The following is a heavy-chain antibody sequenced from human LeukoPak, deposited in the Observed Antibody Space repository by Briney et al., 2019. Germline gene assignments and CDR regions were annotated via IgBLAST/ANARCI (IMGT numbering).Heavy chain of an antibody. D-gene: IGHD5-24*01. CDR3: TKLGNHWADGDYWADGS. V-gene: IGHV3-48*02. J-gene: IGHJ5*02. Sequence: PGGSLRLSCTTSRFTFRNYGMTWVRQAPGKGLEWVSYISSSSSTIFYADSVKGRFTISRDDAKNSLDLQMYSLRDEDTAMYYCTKLGNHWADGDYWADGSWGQGTPVTVSS. CDR1: RFTFRNYG. CDR2: ISSSSSTI.